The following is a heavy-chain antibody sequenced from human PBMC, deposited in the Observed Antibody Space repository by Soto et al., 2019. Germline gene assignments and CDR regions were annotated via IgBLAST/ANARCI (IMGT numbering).Heavy chain of an antibody. V-gene: IGHV1-18*01. CDR2: ISAYNGNT. CDR3: ARDLGWGQWLARSYYYGMDV. CDR1: GYTFTSYG. D-gene: IGHD6-19*01. Sequence: QVQLVQSGAEVKKPGASVKVSCKASGYTFTSYGISWVRQAPGQGLEWMGWISAYNGNTNYAQKLQGRVTMTTDTSTSTAYMELRSLRSDDTAVYYCARDLGWGQWLARSYYYGMDVWGQGTTVTVSS. J-gene: IGHJ6*02.